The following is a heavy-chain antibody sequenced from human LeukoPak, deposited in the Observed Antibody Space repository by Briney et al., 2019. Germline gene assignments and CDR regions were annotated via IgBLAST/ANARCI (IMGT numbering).Heavy chain of an antibody. V-gene: IGHV4-59*01. J-gene: IGHJ4*02. CDR2: IYYSGST. Sequence: PSETLSLTCTVSGGSISSYYWSWIRQPPGKGLEWIGYIYYSGSTNYNPSLKSRVTISVDTSKNQFSLKLSSVTAADTAVYYCARADILTGSFDYWVQGTLVTVSS. CDR1: GGSISSYY. CDR3: ARADILTGSFDY. D-gene: IGHD3-9*01.